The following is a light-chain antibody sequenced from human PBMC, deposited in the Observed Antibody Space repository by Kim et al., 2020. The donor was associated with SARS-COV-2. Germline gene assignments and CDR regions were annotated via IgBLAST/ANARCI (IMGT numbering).Light chain of an antibody. J-gene: IGKJ1*01. CDR2: AAS. CDR3: QKYNSAPLT. CDR1: QGISNY. Sequence: ASVGDRVTSTCRASQGISNYLAWYQQKPGKVPKLLIYAASTLQSGVPSRFSGSGSGTDFTLTISSLQPEDVATYYSQKYNSAPLTFGQGTKVHIK. V-gene: IGKV1-27*01.